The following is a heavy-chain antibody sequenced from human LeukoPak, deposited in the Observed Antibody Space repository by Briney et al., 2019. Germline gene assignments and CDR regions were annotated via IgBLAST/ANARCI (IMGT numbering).Heavy chain of an antibody. CDR2: IYYSGST. V-gene: IGHV4-31*03. D-gene: IGHD1-26*01. J-gene: IGHJ4*02. Sequence: SQTLSLTCTVSGGSISSGGYYWSWIRQHPGRGLEWIGYIYYSGSTYYNPSLKSRVTISVDTSKNQFSLKLSSVTAADTAVYYCASCVLSGSYSFDYWGQGTLVTVSS. CDR3: ASCVLSGSYSFDY. CDR1: GGSISSGGYY.